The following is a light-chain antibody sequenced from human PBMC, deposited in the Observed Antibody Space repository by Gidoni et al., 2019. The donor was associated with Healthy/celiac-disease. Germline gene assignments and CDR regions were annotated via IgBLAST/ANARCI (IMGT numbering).Light chain of an antibody. Sequence: AIRMTQSPSSFSASTGDRVTITCRASQGISSYLAWYQQKPGKAPKLLIYAASTLQSGVPSRFSGSGSGTDFTLTISCLQSEDFATYYCQQYYSYPRGTFGQXTKVEIK. CDR2: AAS. J-gene: IGKJ1*01. CDR3: QQYYSYPRGT. V-gene: IGKV1-8*01. CDR1: QGISSY.